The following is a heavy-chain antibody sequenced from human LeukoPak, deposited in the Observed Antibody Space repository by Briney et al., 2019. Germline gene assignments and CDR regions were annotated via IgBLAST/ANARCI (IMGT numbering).Heavy chain of an antibody. D-gene: IGHD3-16*01. J-gene: IGHJ4*02. CDR1: GFTFSSYA. CDR3: AKEPYFHSRPYAAFYFDY. CDR2: ISGSGHIT. Sequence: HTGGSLRLSCAASGFTFSSYAMSWVRQAPGKGLEWVSDISGSGHITDYADSVKGRFTISRDNSKNTLYLQMNSLRAEDTAVYYCAKEPYFHSRPYAAFYFDYWGQGTLVTVSS. V-gene: IGHV3-23*01.